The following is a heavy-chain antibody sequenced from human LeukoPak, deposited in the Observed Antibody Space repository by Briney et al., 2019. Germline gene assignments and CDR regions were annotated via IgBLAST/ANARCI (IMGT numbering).Heavy chain of an antibody. D-gene: IGHD3-10*01. Sequence: PGGCVRVSCVASGFTFSSYEMDWVRQAPGKGLEWISYISNSGDAIYYADTVKGRFTMSRDNAKDSLYLQINSLRAEDTAVYYCARGLLSAPGFGDYWGQGPLVTVSS. J-gene: IGHJ4*02. CDR2: ISNSGDAI. V-gene: IGHV3-48*03. CDR1: GFTFSSYE. CDR3: ARGLLSAPGFGDY.